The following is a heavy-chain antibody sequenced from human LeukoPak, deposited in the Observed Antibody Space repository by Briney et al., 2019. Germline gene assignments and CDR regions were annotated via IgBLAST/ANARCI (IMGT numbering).Heavy chain of an antibody. CDR3: ARGSHYYDSSGYYYDVLGPTYYFDY. J-gene: IGHJ4*02. D-gene: IGHD3-22*01. CDR1: GFTFSSYW. V-gene: IGHV3-7*01. CDR2: IKQDGSEK. Sequence: GGSLRLSCAASGFTFSSYWMSWVRQAPGKGLEWVANIKQDGSEKYYVDSVKGRFTISRDNAKNSLYLQMNSLRDEDTAVYYCARGSHYYDSSGYYYDVLGPTYYFDYWGQGTLVTVSS.